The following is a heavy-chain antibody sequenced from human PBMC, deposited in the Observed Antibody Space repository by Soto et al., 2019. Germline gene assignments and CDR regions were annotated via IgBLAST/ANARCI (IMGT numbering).Heavy chain of an antibody. CDR3: AKQRAGVYSMDV. CDR1: AGSISNSNYY. J-gene: IGHJ6*03. CDR2: IYYSGRT. V-gene: IGHV4-39*01. D-gene: IGHD6-19*01. Sequence: QLQLQESGPGLVKPSETLSLTCTVSAGSISNSNYYWGWIRQLPGKGLAWIGGIYYSGRTYYNASLKSRGTIFVNASKIQFSLKLGSVTAADTAVYFCAKQRAGVYSMDVWGKGTTVIVSS.